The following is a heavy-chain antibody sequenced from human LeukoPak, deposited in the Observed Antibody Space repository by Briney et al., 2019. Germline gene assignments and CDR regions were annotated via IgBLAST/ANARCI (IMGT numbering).Heavy chain of an antibody. CDR3: ARQACSGGSCIFDY. J-gene: IGHJ4*02. CDR1: GGSISSSSYY. CDR2: IYYSGST. Sequence: SETLSLTCTVSGGSISSSSYYWGWIRQPPGKGLEWIGSIYYSGSTYYNPSPKSRVTISVDTSKNQFSLKLSSVTAADTAVYYCARQACSGGSCIFDYWGQGTLVTVSS. D-gene: IGHD2-15*01. V-gene: IGHV4-39*01.